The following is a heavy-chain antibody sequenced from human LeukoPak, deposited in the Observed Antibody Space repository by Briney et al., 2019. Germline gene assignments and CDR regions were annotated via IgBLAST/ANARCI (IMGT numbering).Heavy chain of an antibody. D-gene: IGHD4-11*01. Sequence: SGGSLRLSCAASGFTFGDYYMSWIRQAPGKGLEWVSYISSSGSTIYYADSVKGRFTISRDNAKNSLYLQMNSLRAEDTAVYYCARATTVTTTAQPDYYYGMDVWGQGTTVTVSS. V-gene: IGHV3-11*01. CDR2: ISSSGSTI. J-gene: IGHJ6*02. CDR3: ARATTVTTTAQPDYYYGMDV. CDR1: GFTFGDYY.